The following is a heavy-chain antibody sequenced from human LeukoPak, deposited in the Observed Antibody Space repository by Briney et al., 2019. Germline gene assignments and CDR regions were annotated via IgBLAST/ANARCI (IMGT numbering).Heavy chain of an antibody. CDR2: IYYSGST. Sequence: PLETLSLTCTVSGGSISSYYWSWIRQPPGKGLEWIGYIYYSGSTNYNPSLKSRVTISVDTSKNQFSLKLSSVTAADTAVYYCARGGYYDILTGTLYYFDYWGQGTLVTVSS. D-gene: IGHD3-9*01. CDR1: GGSISSYY. V-gene: IGHV4-59*12. CDR3: ARGGYYDILTGTLYYFDY. J-gene: IGHJ4*02.